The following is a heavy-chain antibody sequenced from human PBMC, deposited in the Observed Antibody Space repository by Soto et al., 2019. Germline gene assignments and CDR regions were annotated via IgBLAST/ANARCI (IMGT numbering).Heavy chain of an antibody. D-gene: IGHD3-16*01. CDR2: IIPIFGTA. CDR1: GGTFSSYA. Sequence: QVQLVQSGAEVKKPGSSVKVSCKASGGTFSSYAISWVRQAPGQGLEWMGGIIPIFGTANYAQKFQGRVTITADESTGTAYMERSSLRSEDTAVYYCARSIMITFGGVCSPPFWYFDLWGRGTLVTVSS. CDR3: ARSIMITFGGVCSPPFWYFDL. J-gene: IGHJ2*01. V-gene: IGHV1-69*01.